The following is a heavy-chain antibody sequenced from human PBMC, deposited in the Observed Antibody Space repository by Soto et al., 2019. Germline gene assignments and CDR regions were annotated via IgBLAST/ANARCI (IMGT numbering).Heavy chain of an antibody. CDR1: GFSLSTSGMC. CDR3: ARSQIFGVEHYGMDV. D-gene: IGHD3-3*01. Sequence: ESGPTLVNPTQTLTLTCTFSGFSLSTSGMCVSWIRQPPGKALEWLALIDWDDDKYYSTSLKTRLTISKDTSKNQVVLTMTNMDPVDTATYYCARSQIFGVEHYGMDVWGQGTTVTVSS. V-gene: IGHV2-70*01. J-gene: IGHJ6*02. CDR2: IDWDDDK.